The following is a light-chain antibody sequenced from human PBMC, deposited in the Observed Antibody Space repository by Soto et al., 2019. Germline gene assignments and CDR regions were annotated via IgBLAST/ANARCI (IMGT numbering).Light chain of an antibody. CDR2: EVS. CDR3: CSYAGSSTFLYV. CDR1: SSDVGSYNL. Sequence: QSVLTQPASVSGSPGQSIPISCTGTSSDVGSYNLVSWYQQHPGKAPKLMIYEVSKRPSGVSNRFSGSKSGNTASLTISGLQAEDEADYYCCSYAGSSTFLYVFGTGTKVTVL. J-gene: IGLJ1*01. V-gene: IGLV2-23*02.